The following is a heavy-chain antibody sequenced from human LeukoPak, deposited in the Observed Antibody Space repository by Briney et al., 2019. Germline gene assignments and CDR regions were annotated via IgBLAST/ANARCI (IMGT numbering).Heavy chain of an antibody. J-gene: IGHJ4*02. V-gene: IGHV1-46*01. D-gene: IGHD1-1*01. CDR2: IDPSGGRT. CDR1: GYKFTSYH. CDR3: ARDKTATGPFDY. Sequence: ASVKVSCNASGYKFTSYHMHWVRQAPGQGREWMGIIDPSGGRTSYAQKFQGRVTMTRDTSTSTVDMELSSLRSEDTAVYYCARDKTATGPFDYWGPGTLVTVSS.